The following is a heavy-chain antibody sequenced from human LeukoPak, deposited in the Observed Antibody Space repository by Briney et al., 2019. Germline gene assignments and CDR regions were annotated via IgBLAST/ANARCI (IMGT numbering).Heavy chain of an antibody. V-gene: IGHV1-2*02. D-gene: IGHD3-22*01. J-gene: IGHJ4*02. CDR2: ISPNSGGT. CDR1: GYTFTGYY. Sequence: EASVKVSCKASGYTFTGYYIHWVRQAPRQGLEWMGWISPNSGGTNYAQNFQGRVTMTRDTSISTAYMELSRLRSDDTAVYYCAREYYDISGYYSYYFDYWGQGTLVTVSS. CDR3: AREYYDISGYYSYYFDY.